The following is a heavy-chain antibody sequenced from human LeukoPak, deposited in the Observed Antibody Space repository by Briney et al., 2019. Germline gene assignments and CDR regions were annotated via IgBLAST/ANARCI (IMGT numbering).Heavy chain of an antibody. CDR3: ARVTGYMTEDFFDY. CDR1: GGSISSYY. V-gene: IGHV4-59*01. CDR2: IYYSGST. D-gene: IGHD6-13*01. J-gene: IGHJ4*02. Sequence: PSETLSLTCTVSGGSISSYYWSWIRQPPGKGLEWIGYIYYSGSTDYNPSLKSRVTISVDTSRNQFSLMLSSVTAADTAVYYCARVTGYMTEDFFDYWGQGTLVTVSS.